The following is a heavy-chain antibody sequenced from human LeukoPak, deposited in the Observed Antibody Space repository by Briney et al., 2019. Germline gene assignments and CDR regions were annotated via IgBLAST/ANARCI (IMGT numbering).Heavy chain of an antibody. J-gene: IGHJ4*02. CDR3: ARDRDSSWYNFDY. D-gene: IGHD6-13*01. V-gene: IGHV3-30*04. CDR1: GFTFSSYA. CDR2: ISYDGSNK. Sequence: GRSLRLSCAASGFTFSSYAMHWVRQAPGKGLEWVAVISYDGSNKYYADSVKGRFTISRDNSKNTLHLQMNSLRAEDTAVYYCARDRDSSWYNFDYWGQGTLVTVSS.